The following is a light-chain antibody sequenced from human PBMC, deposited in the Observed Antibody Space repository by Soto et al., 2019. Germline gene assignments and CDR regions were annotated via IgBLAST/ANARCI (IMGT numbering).Light chain of an antibody. V-gene: IGLV6-57*03. CDR3: QSYDSSHHWV. J-gene: IGLJ3*02. CDR1: SGSIASYY. CDR2: EDN. Sequence: NFMLTQPHSVSESPGKTVTISCTRSSGSIASYYVQWYQQRPGSAPTTVIYEDNQRPSGVPDRFSGSIDSSSNSASLTISGLKTEDEADYYCQSYDSSHHWVFGGGTKLTVL.